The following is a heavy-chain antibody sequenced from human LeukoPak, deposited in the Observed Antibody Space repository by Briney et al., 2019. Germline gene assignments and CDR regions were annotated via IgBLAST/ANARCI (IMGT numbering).Heavy chain of an antibody. CDR2: IKQDGSQI. D-gene: IGHD2-15*01. CDR1: GFSFSNAW. CDR3: ARDPGPSVAAWGAFDI. J-gene: IGHJ3*02. Sequence: GGSLRLSCVVSGFSFSNAWMTWVRQAPGRGLEWVANIKQDGSQIQYVGSVEGRFTVSRDNAKNSLSLQMKSLRAEDTAIYYCARDPGPSVAAWGAFDIWGLGTMVIVSS. V-gene: IGHV3-7*01.